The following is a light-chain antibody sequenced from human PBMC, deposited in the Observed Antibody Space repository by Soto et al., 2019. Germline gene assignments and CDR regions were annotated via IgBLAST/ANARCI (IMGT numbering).Light chain of an antibody. Sequence: QSALTQPPSASGSPGQSVTISCTGTSSDVGGYNYVSWYQQHPGKAPKLMIYAVSERPSGVPDRFSGSKSGNTASLTVSGLQAEDEADYYCSSRAGNNVVFGGGTKLTV. CDR2: AVS. CDR1: SSDVGGYNY. V-gene: IGLV2-8*01. J-gene: IGLJ2*01. CDR3: SSRAGNNVV.